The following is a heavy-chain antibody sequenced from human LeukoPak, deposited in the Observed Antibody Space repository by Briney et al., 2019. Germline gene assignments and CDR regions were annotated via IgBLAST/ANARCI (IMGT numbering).Heavy chain of an antibody. V-gene: IGHV4-39*01. CDR3: ARPIKFDCSGGSCYGVPADAFDI. D-gene: IGHD2-15*01. CDR1: GGSISSSSYY. J-gene: IGHJ3*02. CDR2: IYYSGSA. Sequence: SETLSLTCTVSGGSISSSSYYWGWIRQPPGKGLEWIGSIYYSGSAYYNPSLKSRVTISVDTSKNQFSLKLSSVTAADTAVSYCARPIKFDCSGGSCYGVPADAFDIWGQGTMVTVSS.